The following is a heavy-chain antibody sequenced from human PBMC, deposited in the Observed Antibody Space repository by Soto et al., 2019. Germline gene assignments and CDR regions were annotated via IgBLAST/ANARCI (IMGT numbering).Heavy chain of an antibody. D-gene: IGHD3-16*01. V-gene: IGHV1-69*01. Sequence: QVHLVQSGAEVQKPGSSVKVSCRASGGTFSNSAITWVRQAPGQGLEWMGGILPLFDTKYYAQRFQGRLTLSADDSTGTAYMGLSTLRSEDTAVYNCDSETCVWVNYWGHSEYWGQGALVTVSS. CDR1: GGTFSNSA. J-gene: IGHJ4*02. CDR3: DSETCVWVNYWGHSEY. CDR2: ILPLFDTK.